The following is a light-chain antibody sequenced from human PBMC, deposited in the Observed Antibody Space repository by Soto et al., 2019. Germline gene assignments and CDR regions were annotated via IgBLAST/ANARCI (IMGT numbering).Light chain of an antibody. CDR1: ESVSDSQ. J-gene: IGKJ1*01. V-gene: IGKV3-20*01. Sequence: EIVLTQSPGTLSWSPGERATLSCRTSESVSDSQLAWDQQKPDQAPRFLIYAVSARATGLADRFSGSGSGTFFSLTISGLEAEDFAVYCCQRDGSLRWTFGRGTKVEIK. CDR3: QRDGSLRWT. CDR2: AVS.